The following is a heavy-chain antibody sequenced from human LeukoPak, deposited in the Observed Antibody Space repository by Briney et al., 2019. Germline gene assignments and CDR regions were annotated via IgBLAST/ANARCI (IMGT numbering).Heavy chain of an antibody. D-gene: IGHD1-26*01. V-gene: IGHV3-73*01. CDR2: IRSKANTYAT. CDR1: GFTFSDSA. CDR3: TSSGIGSYYADY. J-gene: IGHJ4*02. Sequence: GGSLRLSCAASGFTFSDSAMHWVRQAPGKGLEWVGRIRSKANTYATAYAASVKGRFTISRDDSKNTAYLQMNSLKADDTAIYYCTSSGIGSYYADYWGQGTLVTVSS.